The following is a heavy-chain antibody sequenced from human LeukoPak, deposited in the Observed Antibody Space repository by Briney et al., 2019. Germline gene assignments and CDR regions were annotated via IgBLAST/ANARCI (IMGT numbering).Heavy chain of an antibody. V-gene: IGHV1-8*01. CDR2: MNPNSGNT. J-gene: IGHJ4*02. D-gene: IGHD6-13*01. CDR1: GYTFTSYD. Sequence: ASVKVSCKASGYTFTSYDINWVRQATGQGLEWVGWMNPNSGNTGYVQKFQGRVTMTRNTSISTAYMELSSLKSEDTAVYYCARGYSSSWEWLVKYSPSDYWGQGTLVTVSS. CDR3: ARGYSSSWEWLVKYSPSDY.